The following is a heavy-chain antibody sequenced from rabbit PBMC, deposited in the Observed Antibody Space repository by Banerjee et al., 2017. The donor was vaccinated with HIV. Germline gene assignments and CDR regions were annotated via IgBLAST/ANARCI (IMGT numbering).Heavy chain of an antibody. D-gene: IGHD1-1*01. CDR3: ARDGASGYNFNL. J-gene: IGHJ4*01. V-gene: IGHV1S45*01. CDR2: IDTSNGNT. Sequence: QEQLEESGGDLVKPEGSLTLTCTASGFSFSNKYVMCWVRQAPGKGLEWIACIDTSNGNTCYASWAKGRFTISKTSSTTVTLQMTSLTAADTATYFCARDGASGYNFNLWGQGTLVTVS. CDR1: GFSFSNKYV.